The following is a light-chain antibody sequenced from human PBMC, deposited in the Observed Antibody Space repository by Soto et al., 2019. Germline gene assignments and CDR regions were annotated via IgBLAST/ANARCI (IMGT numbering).Light chain of an antibody. CDR2: GAS. Sequence: EMVLTQSPGTLSLSPGERATLSCRASQSVSSSYLAWYQQKPGQAPRLLIYGASSRATGIPDRFSGSGSGTDFTLTISRLEPEDCAVYYCQQYGSSPGTLGQGTKVEIK. J-gene: IGKJ1*01. CDR3: QQYGSSPGT. V-gene: IGKV3-20*01. CDR1: QSVSSSY.